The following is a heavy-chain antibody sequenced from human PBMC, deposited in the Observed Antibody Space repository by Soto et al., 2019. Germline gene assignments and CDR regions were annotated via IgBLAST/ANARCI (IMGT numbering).Heavy chain of an antibody. CDR2: IKQDGSEK. D-gene: IGHD3-10*01. CDR1: GFTFSSYW. J-gene: IGHJ5*02. Sequence: EVQLVESGGGLVQPGGSLRLSCAASGFTFSSYWMSWVRQALGKGLEWVANIKQDGSEKYYVDSVKGRFTISRDNAKNSLYLQMNSLRAEDTAVYYCARVQSVRGFWFDPWGQGTLVTVSS. CDR3: ARVQSVRGFWFDP. V-gene: IGHV3-7*01.